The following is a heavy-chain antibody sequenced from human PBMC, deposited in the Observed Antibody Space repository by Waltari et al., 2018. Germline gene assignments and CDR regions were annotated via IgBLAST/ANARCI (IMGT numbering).Heavy chain of an antibody. CDR1: GASFTSYY. D-gene: IGHD3-3*01. V-gene: IGHV4-34*01. CDR3: TRGGNYDFWSHTPFVDP. J-gene: IGHJ5*02. CDR2: IRHPGNT. Sequence: QVHLQQWGAGLLKPSETLSLTCSVPGASFTSYYWGWVRHVPGKGLEWIGQIRHPGNTNYNPSLKSRVAISIDTSRNEFSLKLFSVTAADTALYFCTRGGNYDFWSHTPFVDPWGQGTQVTVSS.